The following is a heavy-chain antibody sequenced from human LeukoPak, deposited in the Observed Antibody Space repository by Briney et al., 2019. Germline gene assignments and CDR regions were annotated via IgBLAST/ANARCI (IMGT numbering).Heavy chain of an antibody. V-gene: IGHV3-23*01. D-gene: IGHD6-6*01. Sequence: GGSLRLSCAASGFTFSSYAMSWVRQAPGKGLEWVSSISSGDSTYYTDSVKGRFTISRDNSKNTLYLQMNSLRAEDTAVYYCAKWKYSSSGIDDYWGQGTLVIVSS. J-gene: IGHJ4*02. CDR2: ISSGDST. CDR3: AKWKYSSSGIDDY. CDR1: GFTFSSYA.